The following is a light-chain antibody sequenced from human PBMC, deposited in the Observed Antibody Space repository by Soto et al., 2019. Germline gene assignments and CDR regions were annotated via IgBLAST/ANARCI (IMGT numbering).Light chain of an antibody. Sequence: QVALTPSASLSWSPGQVITISCTGTSSDIGAYDYVSWFQQHPGKAPKLMISEVNNRPSGVSNRFSGSKSGNTAYLTISGLQVEEEAEYFCSSFTTTSNHVFGTGTKVTVL. CDR1: SSDIGAYDY. J-gene: IGLJ1*01. CDR3: SSFTTTSNHV. V-gene: IGLV2-14*01. CDR2: EVN.